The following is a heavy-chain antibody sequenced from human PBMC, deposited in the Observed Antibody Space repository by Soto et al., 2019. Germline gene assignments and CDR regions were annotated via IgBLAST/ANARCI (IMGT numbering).Heavy chain of an antibody. CDR3: AHIVVAGLGYYFDY. J-gene: IGHJ4*02. V-gene: IGHV2-5*02. CDR2: IYWDDDK. D-gene: IGHD6-19*01. CDR1: GFSLSSTRMA. Sequence: QITLKESGPALVKPTQTLTLTCTFSGFSLSSTRMAVGWIRQPPGKALEWLALIYWDDDKRYSPFLKSRLTSTQYTTKTQVVITMSNMDPLDTARYYCAHIVVAGLGYYFDYWGQGTLVTVSS.